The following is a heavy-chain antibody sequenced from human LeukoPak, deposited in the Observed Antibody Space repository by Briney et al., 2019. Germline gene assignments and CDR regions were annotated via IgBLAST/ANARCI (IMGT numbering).Heavy chain of an antibody. V-gene: IGHV3-30*04. CDR3: ARVLSSSIAAAVLNY. D-gene: IGHD6-13*01. Sequence: GGSLRLSCAASGLTLSSYAMHWVRQAPGKGLEWVAVISYDGSNKYYADSVKGRFTISRDNSKNTLYLQMNSLRAEDTAVYYCARVLSSSIAAAVLNYWGQGTLVTVSS. CDR2: ISYDGSNK. J-gene: IGHJ4*02. CDR1: GLTLSSYA.